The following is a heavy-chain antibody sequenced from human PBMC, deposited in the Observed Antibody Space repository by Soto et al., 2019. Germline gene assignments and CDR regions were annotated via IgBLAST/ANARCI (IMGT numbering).Heavy chain of an antibody. Sequence: QVQLVQSGAEVKKPGSSVKVSCNASGGTFSSYSINWVRQAPGQGLEWMGEIIPIFGTANYAQKFQGRVTITADESTSTAYMELSSLRSDDTAVYYCARDGGRHSGGIDYWGQGTLGTVSS. CDR3: ARDGGRHSGGIDY. J-gene: IGHJ4*02. V-gene: IGHV1-69*01. D-gene: IGHD1-26*01. CDR1: GGTFSSYS. CDR2: IIPIFGTA.